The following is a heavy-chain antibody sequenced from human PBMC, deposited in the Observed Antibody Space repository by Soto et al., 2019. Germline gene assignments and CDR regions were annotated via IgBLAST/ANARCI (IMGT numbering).Heavy chain of an antibody. V-gene: IGHV1-69*01. Sequence: QVQLVQSGAEVKKPGSSVKVSCKASGGTFSSYAISWVRQAPGQGLEWMGGIIPIFGTANYAQKFQGRVTITADESTSTAYMELSSLRSEDTAVYYCARTLYSNYLQGPDVGGMDVWGQGTTVTVSS. CDR1: GGTFSSYA. CDR2: IIPIFGTA. D-gene: IGHD4-4*01. CDR3: ARTLYSNYLQGPDVGGMDV. J-gene: IGHJ6*02.